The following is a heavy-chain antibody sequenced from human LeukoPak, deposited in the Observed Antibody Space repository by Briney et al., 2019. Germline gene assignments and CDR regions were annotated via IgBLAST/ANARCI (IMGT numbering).Heavy chain of an antibody. Sequence: GASVKVSCKASGYTFTSYDINWVRQAAGQGLEWMGWMNPNSGNTGYAQKFQGRVTITRNTSISTAYMELSSLRSEDTAVYYCARFSQDYDFWSGYYSDYYYYMDVWGKGTTVTVSS. CDR1: GYTFTSYD. CDR3: ARFSQDYDFWSGYYSDYYYYMDV. V-gene: IGHV1-8*03. J-gene: IGHJ6*03. D-gene: IGHD3-3*01. CDR2: MNPNSGNT.